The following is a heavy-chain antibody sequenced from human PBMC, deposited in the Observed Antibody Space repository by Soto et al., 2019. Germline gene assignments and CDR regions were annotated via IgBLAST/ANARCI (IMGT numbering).Heavy chain of an antibody. CDR1: GGSISSGGYY. J-gene: IGHJ5*02. D-gene: IGHD3-22*01. CDR3: ARGRAYYDSSGYSRYNWFDP. V-gene: IGHV4-31*03. Sequence: PSETLSLTCTVSGGSISSGGYYWSWIRHHPGKGLEWIGYIYYSGSTYYNPSLKSRVTISVDTSKNQFSLKLSSVTAADTAVYYCARGRAYYDSSGYSRYNWFDPWGQGTLVTVSS. CDR2: IYYSGST.